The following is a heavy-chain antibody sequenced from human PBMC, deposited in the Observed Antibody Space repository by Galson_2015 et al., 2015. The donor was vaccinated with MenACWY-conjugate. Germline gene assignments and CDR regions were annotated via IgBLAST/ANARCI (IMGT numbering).Heavy chain of an antibody. CDR1: GFRFSSQG. D-gene: IGHD4-23*01. CDR2: INEDGSDK. V-gene: IGHV3-7*03. J-gene: IGHJ4*01. Sequence: SLRLSCAASGFRFSSQGLSWVRQAPGKGPECVASINEDGSDKSYMDSVKGRFTISRDNAQNSLSLQMNSLSVEDTAVYYCARGGNWGHGTLVTVSS. CDR3: ARGGN.